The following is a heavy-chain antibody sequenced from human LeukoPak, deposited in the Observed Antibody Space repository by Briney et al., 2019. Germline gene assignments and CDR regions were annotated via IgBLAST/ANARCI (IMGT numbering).Heavy chain of an antibody. CDR2: IYYSGST. Sequence: SETLSLTCTASGGSISSYYWSWIRQPPGKGLEWIGYIYYSGSTNYNPSLKSRVTISVDTSKNQFSLKLSSVTAADTAVYYCARRRLWFGELPIDYWGQGTLVTVSS. CDR3: ARRRLWFGELPIDY. V-gene: IGHV4-59*12. D-gene: IGHD3-10*01. CDR1: GGSISSYY. J-gene: IGHJ4*02.